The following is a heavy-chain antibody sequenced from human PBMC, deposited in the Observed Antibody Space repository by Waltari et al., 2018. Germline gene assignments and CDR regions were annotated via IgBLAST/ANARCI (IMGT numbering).Heavy chain of an antibody. CDR3: ANRAEISIFGVLYYYGMDV. V-gene: IGHV3-23*01. J-gene: IGHJ6*02. Sequence: EVQLLESGGGLVQPGGSLRLSCAASGFTFSSYAMSWVRQAPGKGLEWVSAIGGSGGSTYYADSVKGRFTISSDNSKNTLYLQMNSLRAEDTAVYYCANRAEISIFGVLYYYGMDVWGQGTTVIVSS. D-gene: IGHD3-3*01. CDR2: IGGSGGST. CDR1: GFTFSSYA.